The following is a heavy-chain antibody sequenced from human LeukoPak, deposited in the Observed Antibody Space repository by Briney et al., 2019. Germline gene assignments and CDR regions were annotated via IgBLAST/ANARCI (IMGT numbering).Heavy chain of an antibody. D-gene: IGHD3-10*01. CDR2: IWYDGSNK. Sequence: GGSLRLSCAASGFTFSSYGMHWVRQAPGKGLEWVAVIWYDGSNKYYADSVEGRFTISRDNSKNTLYLQMNSLRAEDTAVYYCAKDRVSLSITPMDVWGKGTTVTVSS. V-gene: IGHV3-33*06. CDR1: GFTFSSYG. J-gene: IGHJ6*04. CDR3: AKDRVSLSITPMDV.